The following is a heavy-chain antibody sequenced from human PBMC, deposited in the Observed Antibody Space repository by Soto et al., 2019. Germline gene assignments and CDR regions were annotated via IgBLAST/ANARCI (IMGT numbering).Heavy chain of an antibody. Sequence: EMQLVESGGGLVQPGGSLRLSCAASGFTFSSYEMHWVRQAPGKGLEWISYISSTGSGTLYADSVRGRFTMSRDNTKNSVSLQMSSLRAEDTTVYYYVRDLQEPLATDAPSVANWGQGTQVTVSS. V-gene: IGHV3-48*03. CDR2: ISSTGSGT. CDR1: GFTFSSYE. J-gene: IGHJ4*02. D-gene: IGHD2-2*01. CDR3: VRDLQEPLATDAPSVAN.